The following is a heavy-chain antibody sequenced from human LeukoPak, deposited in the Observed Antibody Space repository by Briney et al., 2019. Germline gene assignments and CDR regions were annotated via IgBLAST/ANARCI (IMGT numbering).Heavy chain of an antibody. Sequence: PSETLSLTCAVSGYSISSGYYWGWIRQPPGKGLEWIASMYHSGSTYYNPSLKSRVTISVDTSKTQFSLKLSSVTAAATAVYYCAKNCSSTSCYWNDAFDIWGQGTMVTVSS. D-gene: IGHD2-2*01. CDR1: GYSISSGYY. J-gene: IGHJ3*02. CDR2: MYHSGST. V-gene: IGHV4-38-2*01. CDR3: AKNCSSTSCYWNDAFDI.